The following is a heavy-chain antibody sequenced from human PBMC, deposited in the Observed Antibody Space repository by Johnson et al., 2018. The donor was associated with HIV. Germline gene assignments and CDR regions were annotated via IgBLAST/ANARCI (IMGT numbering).Heavy chain of an antibody. V-gene: IGHV3-11*04. CDR3: AREATGTTNAFYM. D-gene: IGHD1-7*01. J-gene: IGHJ3*02. CDR2: ISGSGNII. CDR1: GFTFSDYY. Sequence: VQLVESGGGLVKPGGSLRLSCAASGFTFSDYYMTWIRQAPGKGLEWVSYISGSGNIIYYTDSLKGRFTISRDNAKNSLYLQMNSLRAEDTAVYYCAREATGTTNAFYMWGQGTMVTVSS.